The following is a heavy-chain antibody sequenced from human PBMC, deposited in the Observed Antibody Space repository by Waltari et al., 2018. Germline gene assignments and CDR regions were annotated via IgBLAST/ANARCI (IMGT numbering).Heavy chain of an antibody. D-gene: IGHD2-8*01. CDR3: ASGGGYTNGWDY. V-gene: IGHV4-39*07. CDR1: GDSLSSRNYF. Sequence: QPLLQESGPGLVKPSETLSLTCSVSGDSLSSRNYFWGWIRQPPGKGLQWIGSIYYPGNTSYTPSRKIRLTISLHTSKNQFSLKLTSVTAADTAVYFCASGGGYTNGWDYWGQGTPVTVSS. J-gene: IGHJ4*02. CDR2: IYYPGNT.